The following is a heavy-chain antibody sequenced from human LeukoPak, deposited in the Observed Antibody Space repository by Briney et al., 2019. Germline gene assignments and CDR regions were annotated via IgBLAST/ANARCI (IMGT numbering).Heavy chain of an antibody. V-gene: IGHV1-46*01. CDR2: MSPSGGST. CDR1: GYTFTNYY. D-gene: IGHD2-2*02. J-gene: IGHJ5*02. Sequence: ASVKVSCKASGYTFTNYYMHWVRQAPGQGLEWMGIMSPSGGSTNYTQKFQGRVTMTRDTSTSTVYMELSSLRSEDTAVYYCARAPTLGYCSSTSCYTGWFDPWGQGTLVTVSS. CDR3: ARAPTLGYCSSTSCYTGWFDP.